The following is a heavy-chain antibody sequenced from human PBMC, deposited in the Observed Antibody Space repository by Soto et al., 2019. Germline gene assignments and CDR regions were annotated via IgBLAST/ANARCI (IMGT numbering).Heavy chain of an antibody. D-gene: IGHD6-19*01. V-gene: IGHV3-23*01. CDR3: ANSSGWYGALDY. CDR2: IRGSGGST. CDR1: GFTFSSYA. Sequence: EVQLLESGGGLVQPGGSLRLSCAASGFTFSSYAMSWVRQAPGKGLEWVAVIRGSGGSTYYADSVKGRFTITRDNSKNKPTLKMNSERGEDTAVYYGANSSGWYGALDYWGQGTLGTVAS. J-gene: IGHJ4*02.